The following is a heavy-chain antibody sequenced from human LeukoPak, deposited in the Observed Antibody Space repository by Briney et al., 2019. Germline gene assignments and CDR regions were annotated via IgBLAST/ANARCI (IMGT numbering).Heavy chain of an antibody. D-gene: IGHD6-13*01. J-gene: IGHJ6*03. V-gene: IGHV4-34*01. CDR2: INHSGST. CDR3: ARGPSAGARGYYYYSYYMDV. CDR1: GGSFSGYY. Sequence: PSETLSLTCAVYGGSFSGYYWSWIRQPPGKGLEWIGEINHSGSTNYNRSLKSRVTISVDTSKNQFSLKLSSVTAADTAVYYCARGPSAGARGYYYYSYYMDVWGKGTTVTVSS.